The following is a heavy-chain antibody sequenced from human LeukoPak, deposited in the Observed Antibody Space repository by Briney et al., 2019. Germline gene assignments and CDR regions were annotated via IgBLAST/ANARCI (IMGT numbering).Heavy chain of an antibody. Sequence: ASVKVSCKASGYTFTSYGISWVRQAPGQGLEWMGWISAYNGHTNYAQKLQGRVTMTTDTSTSTAYMELRSLRSDDTAVYYCARRLLWFGELGEDYWGQGTLVTVSS. CDR2: ISAYNGHT. CDR3: ARRLLWFGELGEDY. V-gene: IGHV1-18*04. D-gene: IGHD3-10*01. J-gene: IGHJ4*02. CDR1: GYTFTSYG.